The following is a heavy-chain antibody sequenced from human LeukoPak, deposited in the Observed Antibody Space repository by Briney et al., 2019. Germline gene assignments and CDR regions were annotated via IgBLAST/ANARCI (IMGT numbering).Heavy chain of an antibody. CDR2: INAYNGDT. D-gene: IGHD3-22*01. CDR1: GYTFTRYG. J-gene: IGHJ4*02. Sequence: ASVKVSCKASGYTFTRYGISWVRQXXXXXXXXXXXINAYNGDTNYAQKLQGRVTMTTDTSTSTAYMELRSLRSDDTAVYYCARDEGSYYDYFDYWGQGTQVTVPS. CDR3: ARDEGSYYDYFDY. V-gene: IGHV1-18*01.